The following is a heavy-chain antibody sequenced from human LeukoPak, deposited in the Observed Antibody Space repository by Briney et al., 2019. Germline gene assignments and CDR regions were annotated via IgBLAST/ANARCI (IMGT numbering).Heavy chain of an antibody. CDR2: ISDSGGTS. Sequence: PGGSLRLSCAASGFTFSSYAMYWVRQAPGKGLQWVSTISDSGGTSYYADSVEGRFTISRDNSKNTLFLQMNSLRAEDTAMYYCAKSFSSGRTYWGQGTLVTVSS. CDR3: AKSFSSGRTY. D-gene: IGHD3-10*01. V-gene: IGHV3-23*01. J-gene: IGHJ4*02. CDR1: GFTFSSYA.